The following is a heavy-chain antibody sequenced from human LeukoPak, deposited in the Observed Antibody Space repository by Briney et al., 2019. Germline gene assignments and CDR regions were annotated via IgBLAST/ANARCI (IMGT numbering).Heavy chain of an antibody. V-gene: IGHV1-2*02. CDR3: ARDSLYNWNDVINWFDP. CDR2: INPNSGGT. J-gene: IGHJ5*02. Sequence: ASVKVSCKASGYTFTGYYMHWVRQAPGQGLEWMGWINPNSGGTNYAQKFQGRVTMTRDTSISTAYMELSRLRSDDTAVYYCARDSLYNWNDVINWFDPWGQGTLVTVSS. D-gene: IGHD1-20*01. CDR1: GYTFTGYY.